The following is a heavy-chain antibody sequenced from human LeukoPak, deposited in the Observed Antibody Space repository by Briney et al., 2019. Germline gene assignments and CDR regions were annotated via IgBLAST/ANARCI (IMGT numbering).Heavy chain of an antibody. Sequence: GTSVKVSCKASGFTFISSAVQWVRQARGQRLEWIGWIVVGGGNTNYAQKFQERVTITRDMSTSTAYMELSSLRSEDTAVYYCAASPHDYSYPSNYYFDYWGQGTLVTVSS. V-gene: IGHV1-58*01. D-gene: IGHD4-11*01. CDR2: IVVGGGNT. J-gene: IGHJ4*02. CDR1: GFTFISSA. CDR3: AASPHDYSYPSNYYFDY.